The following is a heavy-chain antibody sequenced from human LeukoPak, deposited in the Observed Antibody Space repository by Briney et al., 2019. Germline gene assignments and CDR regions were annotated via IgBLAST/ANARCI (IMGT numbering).Heavy chain of an antibody. CDR1: GYIFSSYG. CDR3: ARDVGGVVPAANFDY. J-gene: IGHJ4*02. D-gene: IGHD2-2*01. V-gene: IGHV1-18*01. Sequence: ASVKVSCKASGYIFSSYGISWVRQAPGQGLEWMGWISVYNGNTNYAQKLQGRVTMTTDTSTSTAYMELRSLRSDDTAVYYCARDVGGVVPAANFDYWGQGTLVTVSS. CDR2: ISVYNGNT.